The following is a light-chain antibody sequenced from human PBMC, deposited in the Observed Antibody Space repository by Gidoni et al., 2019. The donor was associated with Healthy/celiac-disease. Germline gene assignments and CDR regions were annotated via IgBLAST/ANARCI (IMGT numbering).Light chain of an antibody. J-gene: IGKJ5*01. Sequence: DIVMTQSPATLSVSPGERATLSCRASQSVSNNLAWYQQKPGQAPRLLIYGASTRDTGIPARFSGSGSGTEFTLTISSLQSEDFAVYYCQQYNNWPTTFGQGTRLEIK. CDR3: QQYNNWPTT. V-gene: IGKV3-15*01. CDR2: GAS. CDR1: QSVSNN.